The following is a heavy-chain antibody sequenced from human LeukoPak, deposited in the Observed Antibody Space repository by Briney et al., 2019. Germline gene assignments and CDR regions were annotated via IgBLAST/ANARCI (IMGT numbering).Heavy chain of an antibody. Sequence: GGSLRLSCAASGFTFSSYSMNWVRQAPGKGLEWVSAISGSGGSTYYADSVKGRFTISRDNSKNTLYLQMNSLRAEDTAVYYCAKTERDSRSYYFGYWGQGTLVTVSS. D-gene: IGHD1-26*01. J-gene: IGHJ4*02. CDR2: ISGSGGST. V-gene: IGHV3-23*01. CDR3: AKTERDSRSYYFGY. CDR1: GFTFSSYS.